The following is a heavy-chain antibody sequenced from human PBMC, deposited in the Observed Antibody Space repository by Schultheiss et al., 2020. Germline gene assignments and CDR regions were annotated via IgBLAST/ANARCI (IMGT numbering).Heavy chain of an antibody. D-gene: IGHD3-3*01. CDR3: ARGRITIFGVVNNPPYYYYYGMDV. J-gene: IGHJ6*04. Sequence: ASVKVSCKASGYTFTSYAMNWVRQAPGQGLEWMGRINPNSGGTNYAQKFQGRVTMTRNTSISTAYMELSSLRSEDTAVYYCARGRITIFGVVNNPPYYYYYGMDVWGKGTTVTVSS. V-gene: IGHV1-8*02. CDR1: GYTFTSYA. CDR2: INPNSGGT.